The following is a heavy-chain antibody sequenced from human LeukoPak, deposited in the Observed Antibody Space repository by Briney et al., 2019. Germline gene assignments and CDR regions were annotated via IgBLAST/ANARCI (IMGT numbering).Heavy chain of an antibody. Sequence: SETLSLTCTVSGGSVSSGSYYWSWLRQPPGKGLEWIGYIYYSGSTNYNPSLKSRVTISVDTSKNQFSLKLSSVTAADTAVYYCAREEMATLYYFDYWGQGTLVTVSS. D-gene: IGHD5-24*01. V-gene: IGHV4-61*01. CDR2: IYYSGST. CDR3: AREEMATLYYFDY. CDR1: GGSVSSGSYY. J-gene: IGHJ4*02.